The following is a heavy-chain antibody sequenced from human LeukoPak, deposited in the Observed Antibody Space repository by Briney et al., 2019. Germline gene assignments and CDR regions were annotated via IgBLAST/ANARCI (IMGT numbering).Heavy chain of an antibody. D-gene: IGHD6-13*01. J-gene: IGHJ4*02. CDR3: ARGPPIVAAGTEFDY. V-gene: IGHV4-31*03. CDR2: IYYSGST. Sequence: SQTLSLTCTVSGGSISSGGYYWSWIRQHPGKGLEWIGYIYYSGSTYYNPSLKSRVTISVDTSKNQFSLKLSSVTAADTAVYYCARGPPIVAAGTEFDYWGQGTLVTVSS. CDR1: GGSISSGGYY.